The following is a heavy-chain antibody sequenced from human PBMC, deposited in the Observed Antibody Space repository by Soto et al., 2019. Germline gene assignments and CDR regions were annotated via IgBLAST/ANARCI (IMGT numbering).Heavy chain of an antibody. CDR2: ISGSSSYT. CDR3: ARDGAGATIDX. D-gene: IGHD1-26*01. V-gene: IGHV3-11*06. CDR1: GFTFSDYY. J-gene: IGHJ5*02. Sequence: GGTLRLSCAASGFTFSDYYMSWIRQAPGKGLEGVSYISGSSSYTNYADSVKGRFTISIDNAKNSLYLQMNSLRAEDTAVYYCARDGAGATIDXWGQGTLVTVSX.